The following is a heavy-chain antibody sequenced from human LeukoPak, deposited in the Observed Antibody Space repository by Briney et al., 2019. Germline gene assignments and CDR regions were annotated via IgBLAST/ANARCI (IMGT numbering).Heavy chain of an antibody. D-gene: IGHD3-10*01. CDR2: IDTNTGNP. V-gene: IGHV7-4-1*02. Sequence: VASVKVSCKASGYTFTSYAMNWVRQAPGQGLEWMGWIDTNTGNPTYAQGFTGRFVFSLDTSVSTAYLQISSLKAEDTAVYYCARDFPTMVRGVIISTFDYWGQGTLVTVSS. CDR1: GYTFTSYA. J-gene: IGHJ4*02. CDR3: ARDFPTMVRGVIISTFDY.